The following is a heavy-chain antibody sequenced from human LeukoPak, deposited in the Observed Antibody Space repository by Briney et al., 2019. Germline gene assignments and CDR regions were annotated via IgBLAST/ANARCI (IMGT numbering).Heavy chain of an antibody. D-gene: IGHD4-17*01. CDR3: APLETT. Sequence: GGSLRLPCAASEFTFRSYAMSWVRQAPGKGLEWVSGISGSGANTFYADSVKGRFTISRDNSKKTLYLQMNSLTDGDTAVYYCAPLETTWGQGTLVTVSS. J-gene: IGHJ4*02. CDR1: EFTFRSYA. CDR2: ISGSGANT. V-gene: IGHV3-23*01.